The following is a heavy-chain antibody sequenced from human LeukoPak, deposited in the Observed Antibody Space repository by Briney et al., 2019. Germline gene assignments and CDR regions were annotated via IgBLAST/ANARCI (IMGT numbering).Heavy chain of an antibody. V-gene: IGHV3-48*01. J-gene: IGHJ3*02. CDR3: ARVGVGNDAFDI. Sequence: GGSLRLSCAASGFTFSSYNMNWVRQAPGKGLEWVSYISDSSTTIYYADSVKGRFTISRDNAKNSLYLQMNSLRAEDTAVYYCARVGVGNDAFDIWGQGTMVTVSS. CDR2: ISDSSTTI. D-gene: IGHD1-26*01. CDR1: GFTFSSYN.